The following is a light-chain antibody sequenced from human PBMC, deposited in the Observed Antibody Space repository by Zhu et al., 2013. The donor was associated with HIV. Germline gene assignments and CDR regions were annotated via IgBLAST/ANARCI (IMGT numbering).Light chain of an antibody. CDR1: QSVSSN. Sequence: EIVMTQSPATLSVSPGERATLSCRASQSVSSNLAWYQQKPGQAPRLLIYDVSNRATGIPVRFSGSGSGTDFTLTISSLEPEDFAVYYCQQRSHWPPTFGGGTKVEIK. CDR2: DVS. CDR3: QQRSHWPPT. V-gene: IGKV3-11*01. J-gene: IGKJ4*01.